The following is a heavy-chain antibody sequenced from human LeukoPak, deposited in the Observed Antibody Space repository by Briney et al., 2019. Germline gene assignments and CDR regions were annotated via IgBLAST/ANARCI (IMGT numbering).Heavy chain of an antibody. J-gene: IGHJ4*02. D-gene: IGHD6-19*01. Sequence: GASVKVSCKASGYTFTGYYMHWVRQAPGQGLEWVGWINPKSGGTNYAQKFQGRVTMTSDTFITTVYMELSRLRSGDTAVYYCARRVFSGWGYYFDYWGQGTLVTVSS. V-gene: IGHV1-2*02. CDR2: INPKSGGT. CDR1: GYTFTGYY. CDR3: ARRVFSGWGYYFDY.